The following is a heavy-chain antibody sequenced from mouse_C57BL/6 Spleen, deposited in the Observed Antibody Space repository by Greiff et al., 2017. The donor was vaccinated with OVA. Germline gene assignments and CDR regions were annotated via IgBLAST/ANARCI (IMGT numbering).Heavy chain of an antibody. J-gene: IGHJ3*01. CDR2: IWGVGST. D-gene: IGHD2-5*01. Sequence: VKLMESGPGLVAPSQSLSITCTVSGFSLTSYGVDWVRQSPGKGLEWLGVIWGVGSTNYNSALKSRLSISKDNSKSQVFLKMNSLQTDDTAMYYCASGGYSNGFAYWGQGTLVTVSA. CDR3: ASGGYSNGFAY. V-gene: IGHV2-6*01. CDR1: GFSLTSYG.